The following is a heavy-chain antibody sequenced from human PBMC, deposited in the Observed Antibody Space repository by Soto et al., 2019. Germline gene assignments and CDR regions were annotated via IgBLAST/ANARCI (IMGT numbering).Heavy chain of an antibody. V-gene: IGHV4-34*01. CDR3: ARGSGDFWSGYRYYYYGMDV. J-gene: IGHJ6*02. Sequence: SSETLSLTCAVYGGSFSGYYWSWIRQPPGKGLEWIGEINHSGSTNYNPSLKSRVTISVDTSKNQFSLKLSSVTAADTAVYYCARGSGDFWSGYRYYYYGMDVWGQGTTVTVS. D-gene: IGHD3-3*01. CDR2: INHSGST. CDR1: GGSFSGYY.